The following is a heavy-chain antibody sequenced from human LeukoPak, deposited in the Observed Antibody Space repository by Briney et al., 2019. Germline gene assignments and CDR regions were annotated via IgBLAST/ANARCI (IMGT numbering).Heavy chain of an antibody. J-gene: IGHJ4*02. CDR1: GFTFSSYA. D-gene: IGHD6-13*01. CDR3: ARALIAAAGTLDY. V-gene: IGHV3-30-3*01. CDR2: ISYDGSNK. Sequence: GGSLRLSCAASGFTFSSYAMHWVRQAPGKGLEWVAVISYDGSNKYYADSVKGRFTISRDNSENTLYLQMNSLRAEDTAVYYCARALIAAAGTLDYWGQGTLVTVSS.